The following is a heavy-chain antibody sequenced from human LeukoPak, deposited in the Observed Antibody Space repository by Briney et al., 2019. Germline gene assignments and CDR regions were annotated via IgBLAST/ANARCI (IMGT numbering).Heavy chain of an antibody. D-gene: IGHD3-22*01. CDR3: ARDTLTETYYYDSSGYLDY. CDR2: INPSGGST. Sequence: ASVKVSCKASGYTFTSYYMHWVRQAPGQGLEWMGIINPSGGSTSYAQKFQGGVTMTRDTSTSTVYMELSSLRSEDTAVYYCARDTLTETYYYDSSGYLDYWGQGTLVTVSS. V-gene: IGHV1-46*01. CDR1: GYTFTSYY. J-gene: IGHJ4*02.